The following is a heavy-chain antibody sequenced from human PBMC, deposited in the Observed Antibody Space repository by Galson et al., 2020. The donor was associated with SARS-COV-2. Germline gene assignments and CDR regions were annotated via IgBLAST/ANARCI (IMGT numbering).Heavy chain of an antibody. CDR2: VYPSGTT. D-gene: IGHD3-22*01. Sequence: SETLSLTCTVSGYSVSTTNYWGWVRPPPGRGLEWIGSVYPSGTTYYNPSLKSRVTISVATSKNQFSLRLDSVTAADTALYYCARQGVNMIVLVTVPGWYFDLWGRGTLVTVSS. CDR1: GYSVSTTNY. CDR3: ARQGVNMIVLVTVPGWYFDL. J-gene: IGHJ2*01. V-gene: IGHV4-38-2*02.